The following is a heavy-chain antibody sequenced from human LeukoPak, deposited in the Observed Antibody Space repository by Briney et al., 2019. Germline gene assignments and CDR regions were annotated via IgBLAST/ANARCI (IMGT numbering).Heavy chain of an antibody. CDR3: TTVMTAAGKRHFQY. CDR1: GFSFSNVW. D-gene: IGHD6-13*01. J-gene: IGHJ1*01. V-gene: IGHV3-15*01. Sequence: GGSLRLSCVASGFSFSNVWMSWVRQAPGKGLEWVGRIKSETDGGTADYAAPVRGRITMSRDDSNNTLYLQMNSLETGDTAVYYCTTVMTAAGKRHFQYWGQGTLVTVSS. CDR2: IKSETDGGTA.